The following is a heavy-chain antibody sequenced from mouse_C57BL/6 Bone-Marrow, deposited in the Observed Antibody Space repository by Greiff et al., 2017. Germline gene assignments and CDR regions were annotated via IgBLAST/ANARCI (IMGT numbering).Heavy chain of an antibody. Sequence: QVQLQQPGAELVKPGASVKLSCKASGYTFTSYWMHWVKQRPGQGLEWIGMIHPNSGSTNYNEKFKSKATLTVDKSSSTAYMQLSSLTSEDSAVYCCARGGSSFWYFDVWGTGTTVTVSS. CDR1: GYTFTSYW. D-gene: IGHD1-1*01. CDR2: IHPNSGST. V-gene: IGHV1-64*01. CDR3: ARGGSSFWYFDV. J-gene: IGHJ1*03.